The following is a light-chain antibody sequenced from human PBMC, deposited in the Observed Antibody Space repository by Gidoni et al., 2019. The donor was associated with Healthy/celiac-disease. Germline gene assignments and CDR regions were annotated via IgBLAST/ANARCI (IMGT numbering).Light chain of an antibody. CDR3: QQRSNWPPSIT. CDR2: DAS. J-gene: IGKJ5*01. V-gene: IGKV3-11*01. CDR1: QSVSSY. Sequence: EIGLTQSPATMSLSPGERATLSCRASQSVSSYLAWYQQKPGQAPRLLIYDASNRATGIPARFSGSGSGTDFTLTISSLEPEDFAFYYCQQRSNWPPSITFGQXTRLEIK.